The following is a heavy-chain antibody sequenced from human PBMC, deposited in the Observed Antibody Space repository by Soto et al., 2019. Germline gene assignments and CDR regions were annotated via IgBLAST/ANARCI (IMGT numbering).Heavy chain of an antibody. CDR1: AGSISNYH. CDR3: ARVLEVAGGLDP. V-gene: IGHV4-59*01. CDR2: IFYTGKT. J-gene: IGHJ5*02. D-gene: IGHD2-15*01. Sequence: PSETLSLTCSVSAGSISNYHWSWIRQPPGKGLEWIGYIFYTGKTNYNPSLKSRVTISLDTSKNQFSLRLDSATAADTAVYYCARVLEVAGGLDPWGEGTMVTVSS.